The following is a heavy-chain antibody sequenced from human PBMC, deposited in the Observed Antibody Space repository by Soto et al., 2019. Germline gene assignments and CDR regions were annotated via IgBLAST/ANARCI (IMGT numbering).Heavy chain of an antibody. D-gene: IGHD1-26*01. CDR3: ARDLGSYYGIDF. Sequence: WGRKKTGQGLEWMGGIIPIFGTANYAQKFQGRVTITADESTSTAYMELSSLRSEDTAVYYCARDLGSYYGIDFWVQGT. CDR2: IIPIFGTA. V-gene: IGHV1-69*01. J-gene: IGHJ4*02.